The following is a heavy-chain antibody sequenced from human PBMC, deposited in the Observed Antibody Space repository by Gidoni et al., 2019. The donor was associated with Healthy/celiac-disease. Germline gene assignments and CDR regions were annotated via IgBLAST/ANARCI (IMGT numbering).Heavy chain of an antibody. D-gene: IGHD7-27*01. J-gene: IGHJ4*02. CDR1: GFTFSRYA. Sequence: EVQLLASGGGLVQPGGSLSLCCAASGFTFSRYAMSCVRQAPGKGLEWVSAIRGSGGSPYYADSVKGRLTISRDNSKNTLYPQMNSLRAEDTAVYDCATLGPGNDYWGQGTLVTVSS. V-gene: IGHV3-23*01. CDR3: ATLGPGNDY. CDR2: IRGSGGSP.